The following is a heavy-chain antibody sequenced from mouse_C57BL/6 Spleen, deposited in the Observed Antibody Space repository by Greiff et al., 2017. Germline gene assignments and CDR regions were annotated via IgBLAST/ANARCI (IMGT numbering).Heavy chain of an antibody. CDR1: GFTFSSYA. CDR2: ISDGGSYT. CDR3: ARVYYDSHVDY. J-gene: IGHJ2*01. Sequence: EVQLVESGGGLVKPGGSLKLSCAASGFTFSSYAMSWVRQTPEKRLEWVATISDGGSYTYYPDNVKGRFTISRDNAKNNLYLQMSHLKSEDTAMYYCARVYYDSHVDYWGQGTTLTVSS. V-gene: IGHV5-4*01. D-gene: IGHD2-4*01.